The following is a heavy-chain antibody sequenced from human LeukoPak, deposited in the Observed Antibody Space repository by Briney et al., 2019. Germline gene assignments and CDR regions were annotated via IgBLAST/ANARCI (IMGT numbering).Heavy chain of an antibody. CDR2: IYYSGST. D-gene: IGHD1-26*01. CDR1: GGSISSSSYY. Sequence: SETLSLTCTVSGGSISSSSYYWGWIRQPPGKGLEWIGSIYYSGSTYYNPFLKSRVTISVDTSKNQFSLKLSSVTAADAAVYYCASTGVGASSSDFDYWGQGTLVTVSS. CDR3: ASTGVGASSSDFDY. J-gene: IGHJ4*02. V-gene: IGHV4-39*01.